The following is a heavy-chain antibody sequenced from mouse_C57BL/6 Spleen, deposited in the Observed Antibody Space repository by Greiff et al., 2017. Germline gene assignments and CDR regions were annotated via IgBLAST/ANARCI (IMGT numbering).Heavy chain of an antibody. Sequence: VKLMESGAELVRPGASVTLSCKASGYTFTDYEMHWVKQTPVHGLEWIGAIDPETGGTAYNQKFKGKAILTADKSSSTAYMELRSLTSEDSAVYYCTRGDYYGKPFYFDYWGQGTTLTVSS. J-gene: IGHJ2*01. CDR2: IDPETGGT. V-gene: IGHV1-15*01. D-gene: IGHD1-1*01. CDR1: GYTFTDYE. CDR3: TRGDYYGKPFYFDY.